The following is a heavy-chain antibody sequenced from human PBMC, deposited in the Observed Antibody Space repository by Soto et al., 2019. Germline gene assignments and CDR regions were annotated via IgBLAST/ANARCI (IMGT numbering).Heavy chain of an antibody. J-gene: IGHJ6*02. D-gene: IGHD6-19*01. CDR1: EGYLRDYY. Sequence: SEPKRLTYTVDEGYLRDYYWRWIRQPPRKGLEWIGEINHSGSTNYNPSLKSRVTISVDTSKNQFSLKLSSVTAADTAVYYCARPGLAGIRTPGYSSGWYNRYYYYYGMDVWGQGTTVTVSS. V-gene: IGHV4-34*01. CDR2: INHSGST. CDR3: ARPGLAGIRTPGYSSGWYNRYYYYYGMDV.